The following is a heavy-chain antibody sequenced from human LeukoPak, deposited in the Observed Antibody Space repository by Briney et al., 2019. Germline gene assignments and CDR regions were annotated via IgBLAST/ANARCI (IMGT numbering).Heavy chain of an antibody. CDR2: ISGSGGST. J-gene: IGHJ4*02. Sequence: GGSLRLSCAASGFTFSSYAMSWVRQAPGKGLEWVSAISGSGGSTYYADSVKGRFTISRDNSKNTLYLQMNSLRAEDTAVYYCAKGGSYYYDSSGYFDYWGQGTLVTVSS. D-gene: IGHD3-22*01. V-gene: IGHV3-23*01. CDR1: GFTFSSYA. CDR3: AKGGSYYYDSSGYFDY.